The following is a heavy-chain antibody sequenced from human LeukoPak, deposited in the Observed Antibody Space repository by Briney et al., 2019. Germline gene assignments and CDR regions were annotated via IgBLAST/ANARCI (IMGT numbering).Heavy chain of an antibody. CDR2: IKQDGSEK. Sequence: GGSLRLSCAASGFTFSSYWMSWVRQAPGKGLEWVANIKQDGSEKYYVDSVKGRFTISRDNVKNSLYPQMNSLRAEDTAVYYCARDRGYCSGGSCRTHFDYWGQGTLVTVSS. CDR1: GFTFSSYW. CDR3: ARDRGYCSGGSCRTHFDY. D-gene: IGHD2-15*01. V-gene: IGHV3-7*01. J-gene: IGHJ4*02.